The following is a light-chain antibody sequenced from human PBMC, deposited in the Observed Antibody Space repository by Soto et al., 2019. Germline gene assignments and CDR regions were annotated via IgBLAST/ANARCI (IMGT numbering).Light chain of an antibody. J-gene: IGLJ3*02. V-gene: IGLV2-14*01. CDR3: SSYTTSNPLV. Sequence: QSALTQPASVSGSPGQSITIPCTGTSSDVGGHSYVSWYQQHPDKAPKLMIYEVTHRPSGVSYRFSGSRSGNTASLTISGLQADDEADYYCSSYTTSNPLVFGGGTKLTVL. CDR2: EVT. CDR1: SSDVGGHSY.